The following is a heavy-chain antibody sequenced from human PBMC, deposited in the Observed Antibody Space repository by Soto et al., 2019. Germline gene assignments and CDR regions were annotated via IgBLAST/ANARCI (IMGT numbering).Heavy chain of an antibody. CDR1: GGSISSSSYY. D-gene: IGHD6-13*01. CDR2: IYYSGST. V-gene: IGHV4-39*01. CDR3: ARRVAAAGTSWFDP. J-gene: IGHJ5*02. Sequence: SETLSLTCTVSGGSISSSSYYWGWIRQPPGKGLEWIGSIYYSGSTYYNPSLKSRVTISVDTSKNQFSLKLSSVTAADTAVYYCARRVAAAGTSWFDPWGRGTLVTVSS.